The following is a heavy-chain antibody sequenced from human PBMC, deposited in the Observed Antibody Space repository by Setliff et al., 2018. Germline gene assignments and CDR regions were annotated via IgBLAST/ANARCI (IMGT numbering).Heavy chain of an antibody. CDR2: VNGDGSST. D-gene: IGHD6-13*01. V-gene: IGHV3-74*01. J-gene: IGHJ4*02. CDR3: AKDGSGSYDYLDY. CDR1: GLTLSGSW. Sequence: GGSLRLSCAASGLTLSGSWVHWVRQAPGRGLVWVSSVNGDGSSTYYADSVKGRFTISRDNSKNTLYLQMNSLRAEDTAVYYCAKDGSGSYDYLDYWGQGTLVTV.